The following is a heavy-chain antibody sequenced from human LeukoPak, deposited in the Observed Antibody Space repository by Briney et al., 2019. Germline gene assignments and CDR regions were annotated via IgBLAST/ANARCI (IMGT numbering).Heavy chain of an antibody. Sequence: SETLSLTCSVSGGSISSYFWSWIRQPPGKGLEWIGSMYYTGSTNYNPSLKSRVTISVDTSKTQYSLKLSSVTAADTAVYYCARHVRPLDSMVLGLINYWGQGTLVTVSS. V-gene: IGHV4-59*08. CDR1: GGSISSYF. J-gene: IGHJ4*02. D-gene: IGHD3-10*01. CDR2: MYYTGST. CDR3: ARHVRPLDSMVLGLINY.